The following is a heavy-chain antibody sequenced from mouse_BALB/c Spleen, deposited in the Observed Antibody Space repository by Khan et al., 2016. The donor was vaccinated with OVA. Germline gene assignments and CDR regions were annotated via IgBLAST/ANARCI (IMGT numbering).Heavy chain of an antibody. CDR1: GYSLTGYY. J-gene: IGHJ3*01. CDR3: ARGDYYGSSSFAY. D-gene: IGHD1-1*01. V-gene: IGHV1S34*01. CDR2: ISCYNGVI. Sequence: LVKTGASVKISCKASGYSLTGYYMNWVKQSHGKSLEWIGYISCYNGVISYNQTFKGKATFTVDTSSSTAYMQFNSLTSEDSAVYYCARGDYYGSSSFAYWGQGTLVTVSA.